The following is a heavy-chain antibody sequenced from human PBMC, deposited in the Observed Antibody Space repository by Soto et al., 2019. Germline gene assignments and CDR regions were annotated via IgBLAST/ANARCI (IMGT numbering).Heavy chain of an antibody. V-gene: IGHV4-59*01. J-gene: IGHJ4*02. CDR1: GGSISSYY. CDR2: IYYSGST. Sequence: SETLSLTCTVSGGSISSYYWSWIRQPPGKGLEWIGYIYYSGSTNYNPSLKSRVTISVDTSKNQFSLKLSSVTAADTAVYYCARVGGTCPIFDYWGQGTLVTVSS. CDR3: ARVGGTCPIFDY. D-gene: IGHD1-1*01.